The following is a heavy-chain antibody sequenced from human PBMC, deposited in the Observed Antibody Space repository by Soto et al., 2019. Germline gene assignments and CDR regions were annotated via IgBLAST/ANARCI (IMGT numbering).Heavy chain of an antibody. CDR2: IYRSGTT. CDR3: ARTHSGSYYSVFNY. CDR1: KVSISSGYY. V-gene: IGHV4-38-2*01. D-gene: IGHD1-26*01. J-gene: IGHJ4*02. Sequence: PSETLSLTCLVSKVSISSGYYWGWIRQSPGKGLEWIASIYRSGTTSYNPSLKSRVTISVDPSKNQFSLMLTAVTAADTAVYYCARTHSGSYYSVFNYWGRGSLVTVSS.